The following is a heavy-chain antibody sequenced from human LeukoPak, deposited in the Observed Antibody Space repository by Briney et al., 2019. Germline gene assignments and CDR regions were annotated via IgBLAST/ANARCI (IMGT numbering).Heavy chain of an antibody. J-gene: IGHJ5*02. CDR1: GGSISSYY. CDR3: AGHVLLWFGELLHSNWFDP. Sequence: PSETLSLTCTVSGGSISSYYWSWIRQPPGKGLEWVGYIYYSGSTNYNPSLKSRVTISVDTSKNQFSLKLSSVTAADTAVYYCAGHVLLWFGELLHSNWFDPWGQGTLVTVSS. CDR2: IYYSGST. D-gene: IGHD3-10*01. V-gene: IGHV4-59*01.